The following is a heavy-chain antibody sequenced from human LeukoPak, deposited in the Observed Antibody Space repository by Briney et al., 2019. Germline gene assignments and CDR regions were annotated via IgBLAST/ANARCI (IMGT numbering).Heavy chain of an antibody. Sequence: PEGSLRLSCAASGFTFSSYAMSWVRQAPGKGLEWVSAISGSGGSTYYADSVKGRFTISRDNSKNTLYLQMNSLRAEDTAVYYCAKDSIAAYYYYMDVWGKGTTVTVSS. D-gene: IGHD6-13*01. J-gene: IGHJ6*03. CDR2: ISGSGGST. V-gene: IGHV3-23*01. CDR1: GFTFSSYA. CDR3: AKDSIAAYYYYMDV.